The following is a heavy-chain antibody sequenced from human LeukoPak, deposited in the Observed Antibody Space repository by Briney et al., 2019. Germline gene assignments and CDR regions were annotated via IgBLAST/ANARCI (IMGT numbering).Heavy chain of an antibody. Sequence: SETLSLTCAVYGGSFSGYYWSWIRQPPGKGLEWIGEINHSGSTNYNPSLKSRVTISVDTSKNQFSLKLSSVTAADTAVYYCARGQQVGPPFDFDYWGQGTLVTVSS. J-gene: IGHJ4*02. V-gene: IGHV4-34*01. CDR2: INHSGST. CDR1: GGSFSGYY. CDR3: ARGQQVGPPFDFDY. D-gene: IGHD1-26*01.